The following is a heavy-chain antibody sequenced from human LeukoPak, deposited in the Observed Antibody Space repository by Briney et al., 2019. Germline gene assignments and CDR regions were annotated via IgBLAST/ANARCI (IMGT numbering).Heavy chain of an antibody. Sequence: GGSLRLSSAASGFTFDDYAMHWVRQAPGKGLEWVSGISWNSGSIGYADSVKGRFTISRDNAKNSLYLQMNSLRAEDTALYYCAKGGWGYYYGSGSYPQFDYWGQGTLVTVSS. D-gene: IGHD3-10*01. CDR1: GFTFDDYA. CDR3: AKGGWGYYYGSGSYPQFDY. CDR2: ISWNSGSI. V-gene: IGHV3-9*01. J-gene: IGHJ4*02.